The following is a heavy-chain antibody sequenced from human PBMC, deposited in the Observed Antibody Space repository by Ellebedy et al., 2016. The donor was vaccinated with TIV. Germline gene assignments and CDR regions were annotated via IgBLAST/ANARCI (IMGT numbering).Heavy chain of an antibody. V-gene: IGHV3-30-3*01. CDR2: ISYDGGNE. J-gene: IGHJ6*02. CDR3: ARGRSMAVAGNTY. D-gene: IGHD6-19*01. Sequence: GESLKISCAASGFTFSSYAMHWVRQAPGKGLEWVAVISYDGGNEYYADSVKGRFTISRGNSKNTLYLQMNSLRAEDTAVYYCARGRSMAVAGNTYWGQGTTVTVSS. CDR1: GFTFSSYA.